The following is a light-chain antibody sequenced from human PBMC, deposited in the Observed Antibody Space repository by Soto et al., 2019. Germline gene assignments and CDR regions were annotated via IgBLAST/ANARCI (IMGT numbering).Light chain of an antibody. J-gene: IGKJ2*01. Sequence: DIQMTQSPSSLSLSVGDRVTITCRASQSITNYLNWYQQKPGKAPKLLVYVAASLQSDVPSRFSANGYGTDFTLTISSLQHEDFASYYCQHSDSYPYTFGQGTKLEIK. CDR1: QSITNY. V-gene: IGKV1-39*01. CDR3: QHSDSYPYT. CDR2: VAA.